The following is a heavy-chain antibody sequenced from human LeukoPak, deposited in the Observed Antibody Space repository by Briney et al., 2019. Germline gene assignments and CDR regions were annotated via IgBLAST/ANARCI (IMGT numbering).Heavy chain of an antibody. V-gene: IGHV1-2*02. CDR1: GYTFTSYA. D-gene: IGHD3-10*01. J-gene: IGHJ4*02. Sequence: GASVKVSCKASGYTFTSYAMNWVRQAPGQGLEWMGWINPNSGGTNYAQKFQGRVTMTRDTSISTAYMELSRLRSDDTAVYYCASPVRGVIRSLDYWGQGTLVTVSS. CDR2: INPNSGGT. CDR3: ASPVRGVIRSLDY.